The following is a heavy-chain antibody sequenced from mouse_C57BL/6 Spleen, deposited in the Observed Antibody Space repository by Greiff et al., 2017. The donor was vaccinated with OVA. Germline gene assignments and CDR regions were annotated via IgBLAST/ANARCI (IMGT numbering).Heavy chain of an antibody. CDR2: INPSSGYT. Sequence: VQLQQSGAELAKPGASVKLSCKASGYTFTSYWMHWVKQRPGQGLAWIGYINPSSGYTKYNQKFKDKATLTADKSSSTAYLQLSSLTYEDSAVYYCARDYDYWYCDVWGTGTTVTVSS. CDR3: ARDYDYWYCDV. J-gene: IGHJ1*03. V-gene: IGHV1-7*01. D-gene: IGHD2-4*01. CDR1: GYTFTSYW.